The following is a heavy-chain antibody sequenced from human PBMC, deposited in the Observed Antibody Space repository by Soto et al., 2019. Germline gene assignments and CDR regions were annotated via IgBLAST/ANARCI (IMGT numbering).Heavy chain of an antibody. J-gene: IGHJ5*02. CDR1: GFTFSSYT. Sequence: QVQLVESGGGVVQPGRSLRLSCAASGFTFSSYTMHWVRQAPGKGLEWVAVISYDGSNKYYADSVKGRFIISRDNSKNTLYLQVNSLRAEDTAVYYCASDKREAHNWFDPWGQGTLVTVSS. CDR2: ISYDGSNK. V-gene: IGHV3-30-3*01. CDR3: ASDKREAHNWFDP.